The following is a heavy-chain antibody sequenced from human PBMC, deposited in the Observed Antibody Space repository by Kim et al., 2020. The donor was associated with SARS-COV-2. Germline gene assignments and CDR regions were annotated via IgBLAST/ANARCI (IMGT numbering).Heavy chain of an antibody. CDR3: TCVPATTSAFGDAFEI. CDR1: GFTFSGSA. Sequence: GGSLRLSCAASGFTFSGSAIHWVRQASGKGLAWVGRIRSKANSYETAYAASVRVRISISRDDSKNKAYMQMNNLHNEDTAVYYCTCVPATTSAFGDAFEIWGRGTQVTVSS. CDR2: IRSKANSYET. D-gene: IGHD1-1*01. V-gene: IGHV3-73*01. J-gene: IGHJ3*02.